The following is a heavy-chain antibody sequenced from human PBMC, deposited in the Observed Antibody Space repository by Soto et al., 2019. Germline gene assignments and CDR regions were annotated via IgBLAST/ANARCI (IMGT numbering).Heavy chain of an antibody. Sequence: QITLKESGPTLVKPTQTLTLTCTFSGFSLSTTGLGVGWIHQPPGKALEWLALIYWDDDKRYSPSLKSRLTITKDTSKNQVVLTMTDMAPLDTATYYCARGGMYRSFDYWSQGTLVTVSS. D-gene: IGHD2-2*01. CDR3: ARGGMYRSFDY. CDR2: IYWDDDK. J-gene: IGHJ4*02. CDR1: GFSLSTTGLG. V-gene: IGHV2-5*02.